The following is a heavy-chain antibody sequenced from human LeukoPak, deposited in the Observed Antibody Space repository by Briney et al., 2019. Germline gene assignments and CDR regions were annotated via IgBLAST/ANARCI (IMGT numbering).Heavy chain of an antibody. J-gene: IGHJ4*02. CDR1: GGSISSSSYY. D-gene: IGHD6-19*01. CDR2: IYYSGST. V-gene: IGHV4-39*01. Sequence: PSETLSLTCTVSGGSISSSSYYWGWIRQPPGKGLEWIGSIYYSGSTYYNPSLKSRVTISVDTSKTQFSLKLSSVTAADTAVYYCASWYGYSSGWYRDNFDYWGQGTLVTVSS. CDR3: ASWYGYSSGWYRDNFDY.